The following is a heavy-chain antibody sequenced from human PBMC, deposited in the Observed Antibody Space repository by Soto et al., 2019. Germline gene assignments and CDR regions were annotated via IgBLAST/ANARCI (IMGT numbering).Heavy chain of an antibody. Sequence: GGSLRLSCAASGFTFSDYYMSWIRQAPGKGLEWVSYISSSGSTIYYAESVKGRFTISRDNAKNSLNLKMNSLRAEDTAVYYCARTMVRGVMTLQHYYYMDVWGKGTTVTVSS. CDR2: ISSSGSTI. J-gene: IGHJ6*03. CDR1: GFTFSDYY. CDR3: ARTMVRGVMTLQHYYYMDV. V-gene: IGHV3-11*01. D-gene: IGHD3-10*01.